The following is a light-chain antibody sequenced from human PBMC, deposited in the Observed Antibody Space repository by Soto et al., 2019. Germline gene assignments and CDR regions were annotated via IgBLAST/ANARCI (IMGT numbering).Light chain of an antibody. V-gene: IGLV2-8*01. CDR3: CSYAGRDNI. J-gene: IGLJ2*01. Sequence: QSALTQPPSASGSPGQSVTISCTGTSSDVGRYDYVTWFQQHPGKAPKVMIYEVTNRPSGVPDRFSGSKSGNTASLTVSGLQPEDEADYYCCSYAGRDNIFGGGTQLTVL. CDR2: EVT. CDR1: SSDVGRYDY.